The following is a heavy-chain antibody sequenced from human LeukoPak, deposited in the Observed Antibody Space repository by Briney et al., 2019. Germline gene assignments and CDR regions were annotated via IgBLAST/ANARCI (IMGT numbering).Heavy chain of an antibody. CDR2: IIPIFGTA. Sequence: GASVKVSCKASGGTFSSYAISWVRQAPGQGLEWMGRIIPIFGTANYAQKFQGRVTITTDESTSTAYMELSSLRSEDTAVYYCARVDQRAYDSSGYSYWGQGPLVTVSS. CDR1: GGTFSSYA. CDR3: ARVDQRAYDSSGYSY. D-gene: IGHD3-22*01. J-gene: IGHJ4*02. V-gene: IGHV1-69*05.